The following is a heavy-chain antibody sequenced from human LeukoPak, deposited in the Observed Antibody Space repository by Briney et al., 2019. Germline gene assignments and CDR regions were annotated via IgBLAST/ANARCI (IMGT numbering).Heavy chain of an antibody. CDR1: GSIFSGSA. V-gene: IGHV3-73*01. CDR2: IDNKDKGYATAT. CDR3: SRDSGTYNWFDP. J-gene: IGHJ5*02. D-gene: IGHD1-26*01. Sequence: GESLKLSCAASGSIFSGSAIHCVRQSSGKGLEWVGQIDNKDKGYATATAYAASVKGRFTISRDDSINTAYLQMKSLKTEDTALYYCSRDSGTYNWFDPWGQGTLVTVSS.